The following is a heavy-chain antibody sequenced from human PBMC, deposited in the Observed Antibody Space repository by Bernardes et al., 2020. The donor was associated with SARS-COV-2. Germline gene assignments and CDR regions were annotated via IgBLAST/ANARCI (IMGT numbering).Heavy chain of an antibody. Sequence: GGCLRLSCAASGFTFSSYAMHWVRQAPGKGLEWVAVISYDGSNKYYADSVKGRFTISRDNSKNTLYLQMNSLRAEDTAVYYCASLMGATGFDYWGQGTLVTVSS. V-gene: IGHV3-30-3*01. CDR2: ISYDGSNK. D-gene: IGHD1-26*01. CDR3: ASLMGATGFDY. J-gene: IGHJ4*02. CDR1: GFTFSSYA.